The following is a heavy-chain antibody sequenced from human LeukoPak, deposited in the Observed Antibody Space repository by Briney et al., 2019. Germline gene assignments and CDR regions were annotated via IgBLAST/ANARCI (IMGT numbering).Heavy chain of an antibody. CDR2: IYYSGST. CDR3: ARRGVVPDY. J-gene: IGHJ4*02. V-gene: IGHV4-38-2*01. Sequence: GSLRLSCAASGFTFSSYALGWVRQPPGKGLEWIGSIYYSGSTYYNPSLKSRVTISVDTSKNQFSLKLSSVTAADTAVYYCARRGVVPDYWGQGTLVTVSS. CDR1: GFTFSSYA. D-gene: IGHD3-3*01.